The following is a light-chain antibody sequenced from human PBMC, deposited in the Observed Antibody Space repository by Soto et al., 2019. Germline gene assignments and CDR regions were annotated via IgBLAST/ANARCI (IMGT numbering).Light chain of an antibody. CDR2: AAS. CDR3: QQSYSSPPIT. V-gene: IGKV1-39*01. J-gene: IGKJ5*01. Sequence: DIHMTQSPSSLSVSVGDRVTITCRASQSITSHLNWYQQKPGKAPKLLIYAASNLQSGVPSRFSGSGSGTDFTLTITNLQPEDSATYYCQQSYSSPPITFGQGTRLEIK. CDR1: QSITSH.